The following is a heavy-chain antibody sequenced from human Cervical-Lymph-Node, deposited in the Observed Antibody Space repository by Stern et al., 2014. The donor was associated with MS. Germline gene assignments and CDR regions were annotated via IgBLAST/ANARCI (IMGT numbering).Heavy chain of an antibody. CDR3: TRVQRERRALDPFDP. CDR2: INPNTGTT. CDR1: GVSFTTHY. V-gene: IGHV1-46*03. J-gene: IGHJ5*02. Sequence: VQLVQSGAEVKKPGASVNVSCEASGVSFTTHYMHWIRQAPGEGLEWGGMINPNTGTTSYARQFQGRVIITRDTSTSTIYMELTGLRSEDTALYFCTRVQRERRALDPFDPWGQGTLVTVSS. D-gene: IGHD1-1*01.